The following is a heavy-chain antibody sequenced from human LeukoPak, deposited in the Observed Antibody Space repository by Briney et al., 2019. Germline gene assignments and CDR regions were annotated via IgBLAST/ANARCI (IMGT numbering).Heavy chain of an antibody. CDR2: ISAYNGNT. CDR3: ARGQGPYYYGSGSSTFDY. J-gene: IGHJ4*02. CDR1: GYTFTSYG. Sequence: ASVNVSCKASGYTFTSYGISWARQAPGQGLERMGLISAYNGNTNYAQKLQGRVTMTTDTSTSTAYMELRSLRSDDTAVYYCARGQGPYYYGSGSSTFDYWGQGTLVTVSS. V-gene: IGHV1-18*04. D-gene: IGHD3-10*01.